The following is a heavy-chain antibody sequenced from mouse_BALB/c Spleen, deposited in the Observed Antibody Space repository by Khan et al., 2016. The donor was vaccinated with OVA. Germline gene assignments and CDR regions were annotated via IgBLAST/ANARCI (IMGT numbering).Heavy chain of an antibody. CDR3: ASMSLSYYGSNFEEYYFGY. V-gene: IGHV3-2*02. J-gene: IGHJ2*01. CDR1: GYSITSDYA. D-gene: IGHD1-1*01. CDR2: ISYSGDT. Sequence: EVQLQESGPGLVKPSQSLSLTCTVTGYSITSDYAWNWIRQFPGNKLEWMGYISYSGDTAYNPSLKSRISITRDTSKNQFFLQLNSVTTEDTATYYCASMSLSYYGSNFEEYYFGYWGQGTTLTVSS.